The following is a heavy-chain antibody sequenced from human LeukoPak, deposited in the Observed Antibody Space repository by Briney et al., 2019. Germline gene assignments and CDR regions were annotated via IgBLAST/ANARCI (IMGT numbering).Heavy chain of an antibody. D-gene: IGHD4-17*01. CDR3: AITRVYGDYDSDY. J-gene: IGHJ4*02. V-gene: IGHV1-2*06. Sequence: ASVKVSCKASGYTFTGYYMHWVRQAPGQGLEWMGRINPNSGGTNYAQKFQGRVTMTRDTSISTAYMELSRLRSDDTAVYYRAITRVYGDYDSDYWGQGTLVTVSS. CDR2: INPNSGGT. CDR1: GYTFTGYY.